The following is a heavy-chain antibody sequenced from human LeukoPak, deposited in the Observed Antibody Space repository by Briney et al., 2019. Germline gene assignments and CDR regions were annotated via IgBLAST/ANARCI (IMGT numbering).Heavy chain of an antibody. CDR1: GGSISSYY. CDR2: IYYSGST. V-gene: IGHV4-59*01. CDR3: ARWNSYGYVGTIDY. D-gene: IGHD5-18*01. Sequence: SETLSLTCTVSGGSISSYYWSWIRQPPGKGLEWNGYIYYSGSTNYNPSLKSRVTISVDTSKNQFSLKLSSVTAADTAVYYCARWNSYGYVGTIDYWGQGTLVTVSS. J-gene: IGHJ4*02.